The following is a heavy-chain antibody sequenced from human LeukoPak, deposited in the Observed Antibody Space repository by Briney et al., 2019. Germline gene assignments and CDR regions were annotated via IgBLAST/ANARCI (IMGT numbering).Heavy chain of an antibody. J-gene: IGHJ4*02. Sequence: PGGSLRLSCAASGFTFIKYWMSWVRQAPGKGLEWVANIKEDGSEKHYVDSVKGRFTISRDNAKNSLYLQMNSLRAEDTAVYYCCFTPLSNSGDYWGQGTLVTVSS. CDR3: CFTPLSNSGDY. CDR1: GFTFIKYW. V-gene: IGHV3-7*01. CDR2: IKEDGSEK. D-gene: IGHD6-13*01.